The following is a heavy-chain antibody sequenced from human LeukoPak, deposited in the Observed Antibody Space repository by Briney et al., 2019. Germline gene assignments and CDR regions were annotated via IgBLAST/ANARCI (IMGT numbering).Heavy chain of an antibody. V-gene: IGHV3-48*03. J-gene: IGHJ4*02. CDR2: ISSSGSTI. D-gene: IGHD4-17*01. Sequence: GGSLRLSCAASGFTFSSYEMNWVRQAPGKGLEWVSYISSSGSTIYYADSVKGRFTISRDNAKNSLYLQMNSLKTEDTAIYFCTTVPYGDYNFDYWGQGTLVTVSS. CDR1: GFTFSSYE. CDR3: TTVPYGDYNFDY.